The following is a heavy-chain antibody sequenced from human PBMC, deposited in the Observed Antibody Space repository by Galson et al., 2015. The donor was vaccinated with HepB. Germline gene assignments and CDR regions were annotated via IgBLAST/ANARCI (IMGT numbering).Heavy chain of an antibody. D-gene: IGHD2-2*01. J-gene: IGHJ2*01. CDR2: ISSYKGNT. CDR1: GYTFSTYV. CDR3: ASRSVPAALGSRQNWYFDL. V-gene: IGHV1-18*01. Sequence: SVKVSCKASGYTFSTYVISWVRQAPGQGLEWMGWISSYKGNTNYAQNLQGRVTMTTDTSTSTTYMELRSLTSDDTAVYYCASRSVPAALGSRQNWYFDLWGRGTLVTVSS.